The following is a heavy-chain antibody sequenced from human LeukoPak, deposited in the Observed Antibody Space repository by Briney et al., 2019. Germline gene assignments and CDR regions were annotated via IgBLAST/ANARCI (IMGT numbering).Heavy chain of an antibody. CDR3: AKSRGSYWVPEFDY. D-gene: IGHD1-26*01. CDR1: GFTFSSYA. V-gene: IGHV3-23*01. Sequence: GGSLRLSCAASGFTFSSYAMSWVRQAPGKGLEWVSAISGSGGSTYYADSVKGRFTISRDNSKNTLFLQMNSLRAEDTAVYYCAKSRGSYWVPEFDYWGQGTLVTVSS. CDR2: ISGSGGST. J-gene: IGHJ4*02.